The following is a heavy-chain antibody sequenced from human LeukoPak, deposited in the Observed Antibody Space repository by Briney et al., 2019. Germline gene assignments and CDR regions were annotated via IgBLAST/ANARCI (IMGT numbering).Heavy chain of an antibody. CDR1: GFTFGSYG. Sequence: GGSLRLSCAASGFTFGSYGMSWVRQAPGKGLEWVSFITPNADRTSYADSVEGRFTISRDNPRNTLYMQMNSLRDEDAALYYCAIMHGYYDGSGYWVQWGQGTLVTVSS. CDR3: AIMHGYYDGSGYWVQ. J-gene: IGHJ1*01. V-gene: IGHV3-23*01. CDR2: ITPNADRT. D-gene: IGHD3-22*01.